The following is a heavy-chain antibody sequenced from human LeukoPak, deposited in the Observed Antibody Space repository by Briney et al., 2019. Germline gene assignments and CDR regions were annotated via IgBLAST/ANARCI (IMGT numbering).Heavy chain of an antibody. J-gene: IGHJ4*02. CDR2: ISAYNGNT. V-gene: IGHV1-18*01. CDR1: GYTFTSYG. D-gene: IGHD3-16*01. Sequence: SVKVSCNASGYTFTSYGISWVRQAPGQGLEWMGWISAYNGNTNYAQKLQGRVTMTTDTSTSTAYMELRSLRSDDTAVYYCARDEEGEPNLDYWGQGTLVTVSS. CDR3: ARDEEGEPNLDY.